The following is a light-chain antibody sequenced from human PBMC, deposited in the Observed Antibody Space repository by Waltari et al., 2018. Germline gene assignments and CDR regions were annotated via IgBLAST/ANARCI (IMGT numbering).Light chain of an antibody. V-gene: IGKV2-28*01. CDR1: QSLLHSNGYNY. Sequence: DIVMTQSPLSLPVTPGEPASISFRSSQSLLHSNGYNYLDWYLQKPGQSPQLLIYLGSNRASGVPDRFSGSGSGTDFTLQISRVEAEDVGVYYCMQALQTPTFGGGTKVEIK. CDR3: MQALQTPT. CDR2: LGS. J-gene: IGKJ4*01.